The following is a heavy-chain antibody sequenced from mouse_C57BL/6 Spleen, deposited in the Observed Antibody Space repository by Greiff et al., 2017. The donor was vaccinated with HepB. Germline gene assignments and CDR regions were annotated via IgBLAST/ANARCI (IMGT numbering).Heavy chain of an antibody. CDR2: ISSGSSTI. CDR1: GFTFSDYG. CDR3: ARDYGAWFAY. D-gene: IGHD1-1*01. J-gene: IGHJ3*01. Sequence: EVQLKESGGGLVKPGGSLKLSCAASGFTFSDYGMHWVRQAPEKGLEWVAYISSGSSTIYYADTVKGRFTISRDNAKNTLFLQMTSLRSEDTAMYYCARDYGAWFAYWGQGTLVTVSA. V-gene: IGHV5-17*01.